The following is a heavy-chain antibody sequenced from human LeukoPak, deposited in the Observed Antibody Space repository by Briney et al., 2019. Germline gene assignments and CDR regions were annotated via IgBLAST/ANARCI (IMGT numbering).Heavy chain of an antibody. V-gene: IGHV3-7*01. CDR2: IKQDGSEK. J-gene: IGHJ5*02. Sequence: GGSLRLSCAASGFTFSSYWMSWDRQAPGKGLEWVANIKQDGSEKYYVDSVKGRFTISRDNAKNSLYLQMNSLRAEDTAVYYCASSRRDGYNLGWFDPWGQGSLVTVSS. D-gene: IGHD5-24*01. CDR1: GFTFSSYW. CDR3: ASSRRDGYNLGWFDP.